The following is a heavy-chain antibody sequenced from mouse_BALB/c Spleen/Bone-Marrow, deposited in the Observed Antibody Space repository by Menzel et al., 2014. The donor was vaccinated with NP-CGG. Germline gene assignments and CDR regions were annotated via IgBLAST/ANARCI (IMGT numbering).Heavy chain of an antibody. CDR3: ARRTPHYFDY. CDR1: GYTFTSYV. CDR2: INPYNDGT. V-gene: IGHV1-14*01. J-gene: IGHJ2*01. Sequence: VHVKQSGPELVKPGASVKMSCKASGYTFTSYVMHWVKQKPGQGLEWIGYINPYNDGTKYNEKFKGKATLTSDKSSSTAYMELSSLTSEDPAVYYCARRTPHYFDYWGQGTTLTVSS.